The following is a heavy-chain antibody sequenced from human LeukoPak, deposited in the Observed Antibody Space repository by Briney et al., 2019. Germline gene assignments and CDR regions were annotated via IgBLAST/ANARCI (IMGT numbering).Heavy chain of an antibody. Sequence: PGRSLRLSCAASGFTFSTYWMHWVRQAPGKGLVWVSHINSDGSSTSYADSVKGRFTISRDNAKNTLYLQMNSLRAEDTALYYCARAGSSSSFDYWGQGPLVTVSS. CDR3: ARAGSSSSFDY. J-gene: IGHJ4*02. CDR1: GFTFSTYW. CDR2: INSDGSST. V-gene: IGHV3-74*01. D-gene: IGHD6-6*01.